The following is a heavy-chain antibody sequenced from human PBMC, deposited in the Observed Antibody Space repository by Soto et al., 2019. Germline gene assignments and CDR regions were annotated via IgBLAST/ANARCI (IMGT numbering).Heavy chain of an antibody. Sequence: VASVKVSCKASGGTFSSYAISWVRQAPGQGLDWMGGIIPIFGTANYAQKFQGRVTITADESTSTAYMELSSLISEDTAVYYCAERTMGRGVRHYYGMDVCGQGTTVTVSS. J-gene: IGHJ6*02. V-gene: IGHV1-69*13. CDR3: AERTMGRGVRHYYGMDV. CDR2: IIPIFGTA. D-gene: IGHD3-10*01. CDR1: GGTFSSYA.